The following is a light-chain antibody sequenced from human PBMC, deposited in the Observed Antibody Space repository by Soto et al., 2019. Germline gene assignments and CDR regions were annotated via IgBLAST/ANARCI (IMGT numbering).Light chain of an antibody. CDR3: QQYGSSGT. J-gene: IGKJ1*01. V-gene: IGKV3-20*01. CDR1: QSVSNNY. CDR2: GAS. Sequence: EIVLTQSPATLSLSPGERATLSCRASQSVSNNYLAWYQQKPGQAPRLLIYGASNRATGIPDRFSGSGSGTDFTLTISRLEPEDFAVYYCQQYGSSGTVGQGTKVAIK.